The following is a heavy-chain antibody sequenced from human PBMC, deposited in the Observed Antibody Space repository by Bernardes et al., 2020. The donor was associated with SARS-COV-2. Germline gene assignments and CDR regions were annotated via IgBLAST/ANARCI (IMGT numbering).Heavy chain of an antibody. CDR1: GFAISTYW. CDR3: ARDTSATCGLDV. V-gene: IGHV3-7*03. CDR2: IRQDGSER. J-gene: IGHJ3*01. Sequence: GGSLRLSCAASGFAISTYWMNGVRQAPGKGLEWVANIRQDGSERHHVDSVRGRFTISRDNSKNSLYLQMDSLRAEDTAVYYCARDTSATCGLDVWGQGTMVTVSS. D-gene: IGHD2-15*01.